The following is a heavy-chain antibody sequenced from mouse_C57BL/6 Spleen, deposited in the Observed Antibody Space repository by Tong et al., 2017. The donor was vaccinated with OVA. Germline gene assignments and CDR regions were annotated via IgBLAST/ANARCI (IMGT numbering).Heavy chain of an antibody. J-gene: IGHJ3*01. D-gene: IGHD2-12*01. Sequence: VQLQESGPELVKPGASVKIPCKASGYTFTDYNMDWVKQRPGKGLEWIGRIYPGDGDTNYNGKFKGKATLTADKSSSTAYMQLSSLTSEDSAVYYCTGLRFAYWGQGTLVTVSA. CDR1: GYTFTDYN. CDR2: IYPGDGDT. CDR3: TGLRFAY. V-gene: IGHV1-82*01.